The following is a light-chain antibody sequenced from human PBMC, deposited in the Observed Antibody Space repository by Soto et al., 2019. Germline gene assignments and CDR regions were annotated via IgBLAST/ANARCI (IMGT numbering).Light chain of an antibody. V-gene: IGLV2-14*01. J-gene: IGLJ1*01. CDR1: ISDVAAYDY. CDR2: EVS. Sequence: QSALTQPASVSFSPGQSITISCTGSISDVAAYDYVSWYQQHPGKAPKLIIFEVSNRPSGSSSRFSGSKSGNTASLTISGLQTEDEAHYYCGSYTSSSNYVFGTGAKVTVL. CDR3: GSYTSSSNYV.